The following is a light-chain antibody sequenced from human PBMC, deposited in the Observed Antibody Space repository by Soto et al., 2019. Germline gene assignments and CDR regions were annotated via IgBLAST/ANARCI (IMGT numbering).Light chain of an antibody. CDR3: QQVNSYPLT. CDR1: QDIANY. V-gene: IGKV1-9*01. Sequence: DIQLTQSPSFLSASVGDRVTITCRASQDIANYLAWYQQKPGKAPKFLIYATSTFQSGLPSRFSGSGSGTEFTLTISSLQHEDFATYYCQQVNSYPLTFGGGTKVEI. CDR2: ATS. J-gene: IGKJ4*01.